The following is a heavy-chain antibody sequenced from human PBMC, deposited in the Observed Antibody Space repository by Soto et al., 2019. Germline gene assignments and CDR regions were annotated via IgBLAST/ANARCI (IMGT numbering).Heavy chain of an antibody. CDR1: GGSISSSSYY. V-gene: IGHV4-39*01. J-gene: IGHJ4*02. Sequence: PSETLSLPCTVSGGSISSSSYYWGWIRQPPGKGLEWIGSIYYSGSTYYNPSLKSRVTISVDTSKNQFSLKLSAVTAADTAVYYCARSGSIAARYFDYWGQGTLVTVSS. CDR3: ARSGSIAARYFDY. CDR2: IYYSGST. D-gene: IGHD6-6*01.